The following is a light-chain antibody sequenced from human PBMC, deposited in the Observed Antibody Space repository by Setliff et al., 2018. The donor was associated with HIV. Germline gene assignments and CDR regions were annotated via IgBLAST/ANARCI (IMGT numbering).Light chain of an antibody. CDR3: SSYAITNTLP. J-gene: IGLJ1*01. CDR2: EVR. CDR1: TSDVGGYNY. V-gene: IGLV2-14*01. Sequence: QSVLTQPASVSGSPGQSITISCTGTTSDVGGYNYVSWYQQRPGKAPKLIIYEVRNRPSGVSNRFSGSKSGNTASLTISGLQAEDGADYYCSSYAITNTLPFGTGTRSPS.